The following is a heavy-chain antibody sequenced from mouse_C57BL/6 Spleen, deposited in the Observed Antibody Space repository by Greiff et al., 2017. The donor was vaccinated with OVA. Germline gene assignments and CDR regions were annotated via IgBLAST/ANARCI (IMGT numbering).Heavy chain of an antibody. J-gene: IGHJ1*03. D-gene: IGHD1-1*01. CDR2: IDPETGGP. CDR1: GYTFTDYE. Sequence: QVQLKESGAELVRPGASVTLSCKASGYTFTDYEMHWVKQTPVHGLEWIGAIDPETGGPAYHQKFKGKAILTADKSSSTAYMELRSLTSEDSAVYYCTRDYGSSHCYFDVWGTGTTVTVSS. V-gene: IGHV1-15*01. CDR3: TRDYGSSHCYFDV.